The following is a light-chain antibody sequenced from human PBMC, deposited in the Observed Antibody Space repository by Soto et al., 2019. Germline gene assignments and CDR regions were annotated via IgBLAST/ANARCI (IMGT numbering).Light chain of an antibody. Sequence: EIVLTQSPGTLSLSPGERATLSCRASQSVSSSYLAWYQQKPGQAPRLLIYGASSRATGIPDRFSGSGSGTDFTLTISRREPEDFAVYYCQQYGSSLYPFGQGTKLEIK. J-gene: IGKJ2*01. CDR1: QSVSSSY. CDR2: GAS. V-gene: IGKV3-20*01. CDR3: QQYGSSLYP.